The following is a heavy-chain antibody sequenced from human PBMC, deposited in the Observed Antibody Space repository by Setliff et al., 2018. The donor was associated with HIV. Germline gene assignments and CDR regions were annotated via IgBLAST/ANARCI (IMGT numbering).Heavy chain of an antibody. CDR3: ARYCSSTSCYSDGHGDY. J-gene: IGHJ4*02. D-gene: IGHD2-2*01. CDR2: ISSSSSYI. Sequence: PGGSLRLSCAASGFTFSSYSMNWVRQAPGKGLEWVSSISSSSSYIYYADSVKGRFTISRDNAKNSLYLQMNSLRAEDTAVYYCARYCSSTSCYSDGHGDYWGQGTLVTVSS. CDR1: GFTFSSYS. V-gene: IGHV3-21*01.